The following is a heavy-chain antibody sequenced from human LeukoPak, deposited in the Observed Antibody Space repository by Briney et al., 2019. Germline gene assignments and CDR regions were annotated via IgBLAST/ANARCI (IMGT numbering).Heavy chain of an antibody. Sequence: GASVKVSCKASGYTFTGYYMHWVRQAPGQGLEWMGWINPNSGGTNYAQKLQGRVTMTRDTSISTAYMELSRLRSDDTAVYYCARGSIILHFGVVMYYMDVWGKGTTVTVSS. V-gene: IGHV1-2*02. J-gene: IGHJ6*03. CDR3: ARGSIILHFGVVMYYMDV. CDR2: INPNSGGT. CDR1: GYTFTGYY. D-gene: IGHD3-3*01.